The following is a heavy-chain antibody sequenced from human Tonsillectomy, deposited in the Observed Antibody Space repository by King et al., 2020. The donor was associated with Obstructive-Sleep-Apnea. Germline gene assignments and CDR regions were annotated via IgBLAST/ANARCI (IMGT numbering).Heavy chain of an antibody. CDR1: GGSISPYY. J-gene: IGHJ6*02. Sequence: VQLQESGPGLVKPSETLSLTCSVSGGSISPYYWNWLRLSPGKGLEWIGYIYYDGSTNYNPSLKSRVTISIDSSRNHFSLKLTSVTATDTAAYYCARGMTSATYFHYSALDVWGQGSTVTVSS. CDR3: ARGMTSATYFHYSALDV. CDR2: IYYDGST. D-gene: IGHD6-25*01. V-gene: IGHV4-59*12.